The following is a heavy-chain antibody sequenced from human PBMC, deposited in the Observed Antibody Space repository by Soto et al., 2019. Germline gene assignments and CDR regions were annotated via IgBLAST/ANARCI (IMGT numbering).Heavy chain of an antibody. J-gene: IGHJ4*02. D-gene: IGHD5-12*01. CDR2: ISGSGGST. Sequence: XVSLRLSCAASGFTFSSYATSWVRQAPGKGLEWVSAISGSGGSTYYADSVKGRFTISRDNSKNTLYLQMNSLRAEDTAVYYCAKDVRAVATIDYWGQGTLVTVSS. CDR3: AKDVRAVATIDY. CDR1: GFTFSSYA. V-gene: IGHV3-23*01.